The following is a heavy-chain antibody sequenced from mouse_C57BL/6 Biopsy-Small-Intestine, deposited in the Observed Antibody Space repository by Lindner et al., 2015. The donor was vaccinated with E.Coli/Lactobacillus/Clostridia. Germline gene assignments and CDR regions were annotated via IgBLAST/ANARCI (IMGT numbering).Heavy chain of an antibody. V-gene: IGHV1-63*01. J-gene: IGHJ3*01. CDR1: GYTFTNYW. Sequence: VQLQESGAELVRPGTSVKMSCKASGYTFTNYWIGWAKQRPGHGLEWIGDIYPGGGYTNYNEKFKGKATLTADKSSSTAYMQFSSLTSEDSAMYYCTRYGDYDSFAYWGQGTLVTVSA. CDR2: IYPGGGYT. CDR3: TRYGDYDSFAY. D-gene: IGHD2-4*01.